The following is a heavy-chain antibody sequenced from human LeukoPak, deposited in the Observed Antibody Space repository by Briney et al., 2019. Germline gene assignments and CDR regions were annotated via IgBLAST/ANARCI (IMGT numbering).Heavy chain of an antibody. CDR2: ISGSGYNT. CDR1: GFTFSSYA. J-gene: IGHJ4*02. CDR3: AKARGSSVYEQFDY. Sequence: TGGSLRLSCAASGFTFSSYAMTWVRQAPGKGLEWVSAISGSGYNTYYADSVKGRFTISRDNSKNTLYLQMNSLRADDTAVYYCAKARGSSVYEQFDYWGQGTQVTVSP. D-gene: IGHD5/OR15-5a*01. V-gene: IGHV3-23*01.